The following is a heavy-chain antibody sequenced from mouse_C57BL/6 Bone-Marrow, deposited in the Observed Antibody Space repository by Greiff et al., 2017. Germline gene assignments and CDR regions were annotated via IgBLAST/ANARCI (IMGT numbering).Heavy chain of an antibody. V-gene: IGHV1-53*01. CDR3: AREDYYGSSPYYFDY. D-gene: IGHD1-1*01. CDR1: GYTFTSYW. CDR2: INPSNGGT. Sequence: VQVVESGTELVKPGASVKLSCKASGYTFTSYWMHWVKQRPGQGLEWIGNINPSNGGTNYNEKFKSKATLTVDKSSSTAYMQLSSLTSEDSAVYYCAREDYYGSSPYYFDYWGQGTTLTVSS. J-gene: IGHJ2*01.